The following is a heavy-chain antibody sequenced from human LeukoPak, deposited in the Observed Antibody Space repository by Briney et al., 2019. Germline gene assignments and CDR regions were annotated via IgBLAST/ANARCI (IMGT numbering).Heavy chain of an antibody. CDR2: IKSKTDGGTT. D-gene: IGHD4-17*01. CDR1: GFTFSNAW. J-gene: IGHJ4*02. V-gene: IGHV3-15*01. Sequence: PGGSLRLSCAASGFTFSNAWMSWVRQAPGKGLEWVGRIKSKTDGGTTDYAAPVKGRFTISRDDSKNTLYLQMNSLKTEDTAVYYCTTDRSGYGDLFDYWGQGTPVTVSS. CDR3: TTDRSGYGDLFDY.